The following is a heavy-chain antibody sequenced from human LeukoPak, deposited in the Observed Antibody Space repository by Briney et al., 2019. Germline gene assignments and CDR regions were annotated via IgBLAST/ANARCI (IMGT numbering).Heavy chain of an antibody. Sequence: PGGSMRLSCAASRFTLSTYWVSWDRHAHEKGREWDANTKKEGREKYYMSSVKGRFTISRDNAKNSLYLQMNSLRAEDTAVYYCAREHCSSTSCYEDGDDAFDIWGQGTMVTVSS. V-gene: IGHV3-7*03. CDR2: TKKEGREK. D-gene: IGHD2-2*01. J-gene: IGHJ3*02. CDR3: AREHCSSTSCYEDGDDAFDI. CDR1: RFTLSTYW.